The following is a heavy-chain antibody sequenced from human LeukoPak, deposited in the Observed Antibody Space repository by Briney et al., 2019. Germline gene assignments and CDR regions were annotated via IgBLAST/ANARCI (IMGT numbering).Heavy chain of an antibody. V-gene: IGHV3-30*03. J-gene: IGHJ5*02. CDR2: ISWEERNK. D-gene: IGHD4-23*01. Sequence: GGSLRLSCVASGFTFSNYGIHWARQDPGKGMEWVASISWEERNKRYADSVTGRFTSSRDNSKNTLYLQMNSLRGEDTAIYYCARSVVTPSSWFDPWGQGTLVTVSS. CDR3: ARSVVTPSSWFDP. CDR1: GFTFSNYG.